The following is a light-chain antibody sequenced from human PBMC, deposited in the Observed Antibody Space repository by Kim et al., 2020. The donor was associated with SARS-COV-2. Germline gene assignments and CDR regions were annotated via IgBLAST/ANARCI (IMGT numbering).Light chain of an antibody. CDR2: KAS. CDR1: QSISRC. Sequence: LSASVGDRVTITCRASQSISRCLAWYQQNPGKAPKVLISKASTLETGVPSRFSGSGSGTEFTLTISSLQPDDFATYYCQQYKSLYTFGQGTKLEI. J-gene: IGKJ2*01. CDR3: QQYKSLYT. V-gene: IGKV1-5*03.